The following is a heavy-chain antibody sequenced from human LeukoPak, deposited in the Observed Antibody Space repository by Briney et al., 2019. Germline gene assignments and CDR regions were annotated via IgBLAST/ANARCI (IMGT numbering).Heavy chain of an antibody. CDR1: GFTFRGYA. J-gene: IGHJ6*02. V-gene: IGHV3-23*01. CDR2: ISGSGGSP. CDR3: ATPAYCGGDCYPNLPYYYYGMDV. D-gene: IGHD2-21*02. Sequence: GGSLRPSCAASGFTFRGYAMSWVGQAPGKGREWVSAISGSGGSPYYADSVKGRFTISRDNSKNTLYLQMNSLRAEDTAVYYCATPAYCGGDCYPNLPYYYYGMDVWGQGTTVTVSS.